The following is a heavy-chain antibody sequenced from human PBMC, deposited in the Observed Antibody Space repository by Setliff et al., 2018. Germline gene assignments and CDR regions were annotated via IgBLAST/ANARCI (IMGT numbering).Heavy chain of an antibody. D-gene: IGHD3-3*01. CDR1: GGSINSMSYY. CDR3: RFWSSYYKNDY. CDR2: IYHSGSS. J-gene: IGHJ4*02. Sequence: SETLSLTCTVSGGSINSMSYYWGWIRQPPGKGLEWIGSIYHSGSSYYNPSLRSRVTISVDTSKNQFSLKVFSVTAADTAVYYCRFWSSYYKNDYWAQGTLVTVSS. V-gene: IGHV4-39*07.